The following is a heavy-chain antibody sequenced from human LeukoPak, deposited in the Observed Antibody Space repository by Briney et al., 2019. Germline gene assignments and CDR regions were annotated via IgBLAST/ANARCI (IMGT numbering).Heavy chain of an antibody. CDR3: ARTTEGGYTYDYFYYYYMDV. V-gene: IGHV4-4*02. D-gene: IGHD5-18*01. J-gene: IGHJ6*03. CDR2: IYQSGST. CDR1: GGSISSSHW. Sequence: PSGTLSLTCAVSGGSISSSHWWSWVRQPPGKGLEWIGEIYQSGSTNYNPSLKSRVTISVDMSKNQFSLKLSSVTAADTAVYYCARTTEGGYTYDYFYYYYMDVWGKGTTVTISS.